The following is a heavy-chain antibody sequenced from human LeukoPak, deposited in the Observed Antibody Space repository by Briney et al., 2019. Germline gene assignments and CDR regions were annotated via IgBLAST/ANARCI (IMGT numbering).Heavy chain of an antibody. D-gene: IGHD3-22*01. J-gene: IGHJ4*02. CDR2: IYYSGST. CDR3: ARVGYYDSSGTIDY. CDR1: GGSISSGDYY. Sequence: PSETLSLTCTVSGGSISSGDYYWSWIRQPPGKGLEWNGYIYYSGSTYYNPSLKSRVIISVDTSKNQFSLKLSSVTAADTAVYYCARVGYYDSSGTIDYWGQGTLVTVSS. V-gene: IGHV4-30-4*01.